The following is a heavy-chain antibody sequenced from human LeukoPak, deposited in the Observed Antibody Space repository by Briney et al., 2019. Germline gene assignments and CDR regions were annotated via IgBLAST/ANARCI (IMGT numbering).Heavy chain of an antibody. CDR3: AGGRRITIFGVVIGLVY. CDR2: INPNSGGT. Sequence: ASVKVSCKASGYTFTGYYMHWVRQAPGQGLEWMGWINPNSGGTNYAQKFQGRVTMTRDTSISTAYMELSRLRSDDTAVYYCAGGRRITIFGVVIGLVYWGQGTLVTVSS. J-gene: IGHJ4*02. V-gene: IGHV1-2*02. CDR1: GYTFTGYY. D-gene: IGHD3-3*01.